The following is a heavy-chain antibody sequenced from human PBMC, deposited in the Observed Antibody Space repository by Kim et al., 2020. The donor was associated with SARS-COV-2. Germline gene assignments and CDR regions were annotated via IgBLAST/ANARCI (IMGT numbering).Heavy chain of an antibody. Sequence: SETLSLTCAVYGGSFSGYYWSWIRQPPGKGLEWIGEINHGGSTNYNPSLKSRVTISVDTSKNQFSLKLSSVTAADTAVYYCARGNIGITMIVVVTFSWYYFDYCGQGTLVTVSS. CDR2: INHGGST. V-gene: IGHV4-34*01. D-gene: IGHD3-22*01. J-gene: IGHJ4*02. CDR1: GGSFSGYY. CDR3: ARGNIGITMIVVVTFSWYYFDY.